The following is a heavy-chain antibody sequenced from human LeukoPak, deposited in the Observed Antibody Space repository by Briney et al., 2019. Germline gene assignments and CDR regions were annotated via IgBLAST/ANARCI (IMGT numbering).Heavy chain of an antibody. CDR1: GGSVSGSNYY. J-gene: IGHJ4*02. D-gene: IGHD1-26*01. CDR2: IYYSGST. V-gene: IGHV4-39*07. CDR3: ARLRSPGDFDY. Sequence: SETLSLTCSVSGGSVSGSNYYWAWIRQPPEKGLEWIGTIYYSGSTYDNVSLKSRVTISVDTSKNQFSLNLSSVTAADTAVYYCARLRSPGDFDYWGQGTLVTVSS.